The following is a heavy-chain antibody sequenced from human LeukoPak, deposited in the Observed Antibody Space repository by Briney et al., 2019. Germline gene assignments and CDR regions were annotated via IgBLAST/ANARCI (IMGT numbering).Heavy chain of an antibody. CDR3: ARKNVVVVAATLLNYFDY. V-gene: IGHV4-39*07. D-gene: IGHD2-15*01. CDR1: GGSISSSFYY. CDR2: IYHSGST. J-gene: IGHJ4*02. Sequence: PSETLSLTCTVSGGSISSSFYYWGWIRQPPGKGLEWIGSIYHSGSTYYNPSLKSRVTISVDTSKNQFSLKLSSVTAADTAVYYCARKNVVVVAATLLNYFDYWGQGTLVTVSS.